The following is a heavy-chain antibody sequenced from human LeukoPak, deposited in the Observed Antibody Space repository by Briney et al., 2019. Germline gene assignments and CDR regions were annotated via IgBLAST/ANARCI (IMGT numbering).Heavy chain of an antibody. V-gene: IGHV4-59*01. CDR2: IFYGWST. D-gene: IGHD3-22*01. CDR3: ARVGAASSGYIGYYFDY. J-gene: IGHJ4*02. Sequence: SETLALTCTVSGGSIGSYYWSWIRQPPGKGLEWIGYIFYGWSTNYNPSLKSRVTISVVTSKNQFSLKLSSVTAADTAVYYCARVGAASSGYIGYYFDYWGQGTLVTVSS. CDR1: GGSIGSYY.